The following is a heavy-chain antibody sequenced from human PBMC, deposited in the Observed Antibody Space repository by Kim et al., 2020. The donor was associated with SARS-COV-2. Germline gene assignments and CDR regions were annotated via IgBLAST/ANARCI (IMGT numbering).Heavy chain of an antibody. CDR2: ISSSGSTI. Sequence: GGSLRLSCAASGFTFSSYEMNWVRQAPGKGLEWVSYISSSGSTIYYADSVKGRFTISRDNAKNSLYLQMNSLRAEDTAVYYCARGGPFGVVKNYFDYWGQGTLVTVSS. V-gene: IGHV3-48*03. D-gene: IGHD3-3*01. CDR1: GFTFSSYE. J-gene: IGHJ4*02. CDR3: ARGGPFGVVKNYFDY.